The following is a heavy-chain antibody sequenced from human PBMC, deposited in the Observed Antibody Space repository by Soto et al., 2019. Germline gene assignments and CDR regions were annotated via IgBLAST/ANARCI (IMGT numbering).Heavy chain of an antibody. CDR3: ARRLYDTSGYRYFDF. V-gene: IGHV5-51*01. J-gene: IGHJ4*02. D-gene: IGHD3-22*01. CDR2: IFPDDSET. CDR1: GYSFSSYW. Sequence: GESLKISCKASGYSFSSYWIGWVRQIPGKGLEWMGIIFPDDSETRYSPSFQGKVSISVDKSITTAYLQWSSLKASDTAMYYCARRLYDTSGYRYFDFWGQGTLITVSS.